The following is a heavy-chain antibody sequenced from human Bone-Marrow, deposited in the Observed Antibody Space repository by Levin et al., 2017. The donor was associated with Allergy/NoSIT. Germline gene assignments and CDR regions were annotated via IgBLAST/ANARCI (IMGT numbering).Heavy chain of an antibody. J-gene: IGHJ4*02. Sequence: PSETLSLTCAVYGGSFSGYYWSWIRQPPGKGLEWIGEINPSGSTYYSPSLKSRVTMSLDTSKNHFSLKLSSVTAADTALYYCARGLRGRTYSFEYWGQGTLVTVSS. V-gene: IGHV4-34*01. CDR2: INPSGST. CDR3: ARGLRGRTYSFEY. D-gene: IGHD1-14*01. CDR1: GGSFSGYY.